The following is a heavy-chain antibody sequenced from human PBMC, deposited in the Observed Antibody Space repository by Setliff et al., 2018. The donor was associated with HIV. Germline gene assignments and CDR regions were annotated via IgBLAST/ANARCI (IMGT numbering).Heavy chain of an antibody. CDR3: ARFPNPSQIVVVMPPDY. D-gene: IGHD3-22*01. Sequence: GASVKVSCKASGYTFTGYYMHWVRQAPGQGLEWMGWISAYNGNKNYAQKIQDRLTMTTDTSTSTAYMELRSLRSDDTAVYYCARFPNPSQIVVVMPPDYWGQGTLVTVSS. CDR2: ISAYNGNK. V-gene: IGHV1-18*04. J-gene: IGHJ4*02. CDR1: GYTFTGYY.